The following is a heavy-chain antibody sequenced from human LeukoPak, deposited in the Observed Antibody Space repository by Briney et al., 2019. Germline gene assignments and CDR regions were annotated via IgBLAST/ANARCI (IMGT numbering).Heavy chain of an antibody. J-gene: IGHJ4*02. V-gene: IGHV1-18*01. CDR1: GYTFTSYG. CDR3: ARDYYGSGSYHIPTYYFDY. CDR2: ISAYNGNT. D-gene: IGHD3-10*01. Sequence: ASVKVSCKASGYTFTSYGISWVRQAPGQGLEWMGWISAYNGNTNYAQKLQGRVTMTTDTSTSTAYMELRSLRSDDTAVYYCARDYYGSGSYHIPTYYFDYWGQGTLVTVSS.